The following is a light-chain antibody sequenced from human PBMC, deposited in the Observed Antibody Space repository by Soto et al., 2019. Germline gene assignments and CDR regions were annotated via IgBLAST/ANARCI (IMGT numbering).Light chain of an antibody. V-gene: IGKV1-12*01. CDR3: QPLNSFPLT. Sequence: DIQMPQSPSSVSASVGDRVTITCRASQGISSWLAWYQQKPGKAPNLLIHTASSLQSGVPSRFSGSRSGTNLTLTISCLQPEDFATYYCQPLNSFPLTFGGGTKVEIK. CDR1: QGISSW. CDR2: TAS. J-gene: IGKJ4*01.